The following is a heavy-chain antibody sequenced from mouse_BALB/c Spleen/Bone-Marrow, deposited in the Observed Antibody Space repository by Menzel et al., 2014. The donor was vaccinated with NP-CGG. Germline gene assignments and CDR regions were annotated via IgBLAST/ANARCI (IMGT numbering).Heavy chain of an antibody. Sequence: VQLQQSGAELVKPGASVKLSCTASGFNIKDTYMHWVKQRPEQGLEWIGRIDPANGNTKYDPKFQGKATITADTSSNTAYLQLSSLTSEDTAVYYCASYYYGSSGLAYWGQGTLVTVSA. CDR1: GFNIKDTY. J-gene: IGHJ3*01. D-gene: IGHD1-1*01. CDR3: ASYYYGSSGLAY. V-gene: IGHV14-3*02. CDR2: IDPANGNT.